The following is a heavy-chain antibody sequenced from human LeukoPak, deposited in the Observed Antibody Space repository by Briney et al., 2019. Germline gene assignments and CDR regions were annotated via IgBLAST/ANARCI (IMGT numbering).Heavy chain of an antibody. Sequence: SETLSLTCTVSGGSISTYHWSWIRQPPGKGLEWIGYIYYSGSTNYNPSLKSRVTISVDTSKNQFSLKLSSVTAADTAVYYCAREGGTYGYNWFDPWGQGTLVTVSS. CDR3: AREGGTYGYNWFDP. V-gene: IGHV4-59*01. CDR2: IYYSGST. D-gene: IGHD1-26*01. J-gene: IGHJ5*02. CDR1: GGSISTYH.